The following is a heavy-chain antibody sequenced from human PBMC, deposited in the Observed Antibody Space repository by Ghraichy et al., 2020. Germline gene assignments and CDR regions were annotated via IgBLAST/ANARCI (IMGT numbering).Heavy chain of an antibody. CDR3: ARRPGIAAAGTTPKYYYYYGMDV. J-gene: IGHJ6*02. Sequence: LSLTCAASGFTFSSYAMHWVRQAPGKGLEWVAVISYDGSNKYYADSVKGRFTISRDNSKNTLYLQMNSLRAEDTAVYYCARRPGIAAAGTTPKYYYYYGMDVWGQGTTVTVSS. V-gene: IGHV3-30-3*01. CDR1: GFTFSSYA. D-gene: IGHD6-13*01. CDR2: ISYDGSNK.